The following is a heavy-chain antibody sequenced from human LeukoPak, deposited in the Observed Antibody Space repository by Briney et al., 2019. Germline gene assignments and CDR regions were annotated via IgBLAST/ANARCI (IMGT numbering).Heavy chain of an antibody. Sequence: GGSLRLSCAASGFIFSSYGMHWVRQAPGKGLEWVAFIRYDGSIKYYADSVKGRFTISRDNAKNSLYLQMNSLRAGDTAVYYCARDLKGSYYYDSSGYYKAFDIWGQGTMVTVSS. D-gene: IGHD3-22*01. CDR3: ARDLKGSYYYDSSGYYKAFDI. V-gene: IGHV3-30*02. CDR2: IRYDGSIK. CDR1: GFIFSSYG. J-gene: IGHJ3*02.